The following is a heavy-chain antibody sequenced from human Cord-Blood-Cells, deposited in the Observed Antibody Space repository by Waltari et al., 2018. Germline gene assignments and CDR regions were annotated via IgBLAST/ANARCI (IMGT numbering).Heavy chain of an antibody. D-gene: IGHD3-10*01. J-gene: IGHJ5*02. V-gene: IGHV4-34*01. Sequence: QVQLQQWGAGLLKPSDTLSLTCAVYGGSFSGYYWSWIRQPPGKGLEWIGEIKNSGSTNYNPSRKSRVTISVDTSKSQFSLKLSSVTAADTAVYYCARRQGYGSGSYIWFDPWGQGTLVTVSS. CDR3: ARRQGYGSGSYIWFDP. CDR1: GGSFSGYY. CDR2: IKNSGST.